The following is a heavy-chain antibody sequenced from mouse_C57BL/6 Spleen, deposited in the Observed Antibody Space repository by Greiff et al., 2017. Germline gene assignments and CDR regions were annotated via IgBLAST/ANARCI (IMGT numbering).Heavy chain of an antibody. Sequence: QVQLKQPGAELVKPGASVKLSCKASGYTFTSYWMHWVKQRPGQGLEWIGMIHPNSGSTNYNEKFKSKATLTVDKSSSTAYMQLSSLTSEDYAVYYCARRGYGYDDWFAYWGQGTLVTVSA. CDR2: IHPNSGST. D-gene: IGHD2-2*01. V-gene: IGHV1-64*01. J-gene: IGHJ3*01. CDR1: GYTFTSYW. CDR3: ARRGYGYDDWFAY.